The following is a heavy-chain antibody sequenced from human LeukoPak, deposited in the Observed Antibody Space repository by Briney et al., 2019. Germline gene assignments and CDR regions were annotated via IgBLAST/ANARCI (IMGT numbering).Heavy chain of an antibody. D-gene: IGHD3-10*01. J-gene: IGHJ5*02. CDR1: GYTFTGYY. Sequence: GASVKVSCKASGYTFTGYYMHWVRQAPGQGLEWMGIINPSGGSTSYAQKFQGRVTMTRDTSTSTVYMELSSLRSEDTAVYYCARDLRTYYYGSGSYPFDPWGQGTLVTVSS. V-gene: IGHV1-46*01. CDR2: INPSGGST. CDR3: ARDLRTYYYGSGSYPFDP.